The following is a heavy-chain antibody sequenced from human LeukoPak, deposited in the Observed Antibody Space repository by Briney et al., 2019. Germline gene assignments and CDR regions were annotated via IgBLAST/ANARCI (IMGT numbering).Heavy chain of an antibody. CDR1: GGSISSYY. Sequence: SETLSLTCTVSGGSISSYYWSWIRQPPGKGLEWIGYIYYSGSTNYNPSLKSRVTISVDTSKNQFSLKLSSVTAADTAVYYCVRVVGATSPLVGYYYMDVWGKGTTVTVSS. CDR3: VRVVGATSPLVGYYYMDV. J-gene: IGHJ6*03. D-gene: IGHD1-26*01. CDR2: IYYSGST. V-gene: IGHV4-59*01.